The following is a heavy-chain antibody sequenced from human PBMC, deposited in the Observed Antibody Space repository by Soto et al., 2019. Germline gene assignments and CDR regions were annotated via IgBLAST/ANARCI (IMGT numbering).Heavy chain of an antibody. CDR2: IYPDDSDT. CDR3: ARHSSGFAAFDI. Sequence: GESLKISCKGSGYSFTSYWIAWVREMPGKGLEWMGIIYPDDSDTRYSPSFQGQVTISADKSISTAFLQWSSLKASDTAMYYCARHSSGFAAFDIWGQGTMVTVSS. D-gene: IGHD3-22*01. J-gene: IGHJ3*02. V-gene: IGHV5-51*01. CDR1: GYSFTSYW.